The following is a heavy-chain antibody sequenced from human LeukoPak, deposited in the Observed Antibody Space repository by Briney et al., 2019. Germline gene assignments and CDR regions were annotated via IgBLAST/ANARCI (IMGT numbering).Heavy chain of an antibody. J-gene: IGHJ5*01. CDR3: AKGEVTSGGGLAS. Sequence: GGSLRLSCAASGLSVSDTHMNWVRQAPGKGLEWVSAMYTGGTTYYADSVTGRFTVSRDTSRNTLFLHMDSLRAEDTAVYYCAKGEVTSGGGLASWGQGTLVIVSS. CDR1: GLSVSDTH. CDR2: MYTGGTT. D-gene: IGHD2-21*02. V-gene: IGHV3-53*01.